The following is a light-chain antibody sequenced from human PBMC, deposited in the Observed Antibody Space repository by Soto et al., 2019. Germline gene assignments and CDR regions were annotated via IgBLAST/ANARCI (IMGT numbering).Light chain of an antibody. V-gene: IGLV2-14*01. CDR3: CSYTTSTTGV. Sequence: QSALTQPTSVSGSPGQSITIYCTGTSSDVGGRDHVSWYQQHPGKAPKLMVYDVSNRPSGVSNRFSGSKSGNTASLTISGLQAEDEADYYCCSYTTSTTGVFGNGTKVTVL. CDR1: SSDVGGRDH. J-gene: IGLJ1*01. CDR2: DVS.